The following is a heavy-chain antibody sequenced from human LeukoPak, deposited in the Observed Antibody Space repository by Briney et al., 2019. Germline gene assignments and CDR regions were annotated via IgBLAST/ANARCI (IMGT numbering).Heavy chain of an antibody. J-gene: IGHJ6*03. CDR3: AKNGDRGAYCSGGSCYPYYYYYIDV. D-gene: IGHD2-15*01. CDR1: GFTFSSYG. V-gene: IGHV3-23*01. Sequence: PGGSLRLSCAASGFTFSSYGMSWVRQAPGKGLEWVSAISATGGTPYYADSVKGRFTISRDNSKNTLYLQMNSLRAEDTAIYYCAKNGDRGAYCSGGSCYPYYYYYIDVWGKGTTVTISS. CDR2: ISATGGTP.